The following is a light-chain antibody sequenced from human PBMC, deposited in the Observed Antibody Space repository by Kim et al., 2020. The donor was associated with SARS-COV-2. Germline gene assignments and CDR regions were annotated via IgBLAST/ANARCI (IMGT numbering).Light chain of an antibody. CDR1: QSISSN. CDR2: GAS. J-gene: IGKJ1*01. Sequence: EIVMTQSPATLSVSPGERVTLSCRASQSISSNLGWYQQKSGQAPRLLIYGASTRATGIPARFSGSGSGTEFTLTISSLQSEDFAVYCCQQYNDWPWTFGQGTKVDIK. CDR3: QQYNDWPWT. V-gene: IGKV3-15*01.